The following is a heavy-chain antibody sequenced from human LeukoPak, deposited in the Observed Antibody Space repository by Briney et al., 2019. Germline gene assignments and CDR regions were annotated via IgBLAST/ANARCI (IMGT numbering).Heavy chain of an antibody. CDR1: AFSLSAYN. CDR3: ARVLKNSNDELDAFDI. J-gene: IGHJ3*02. CDR2: ISYTGTYI. Sequence: GGSLRLSCAATAFSLSAYNMNWVRQAPGKGLEWVSSISYTGTYIYYADSVKGRFTISRDNAQNSLYLQTNSLRAEDTAMYYCARVLKNSNDELDAFDIWGQGTMVTVSS. V-gene: IGHV3-21*04. D-gene: IGHD1-1*01.